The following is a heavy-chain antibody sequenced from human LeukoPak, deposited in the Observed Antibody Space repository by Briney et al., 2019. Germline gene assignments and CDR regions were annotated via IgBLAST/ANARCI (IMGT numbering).Heavy chain of an antibody. Sequence: SETLSLTCAVYGGSLSGYYWSWIRQPPGKGLEWIGEINHSGSTNYNPSLKSRVTISVDTSKNQFSLKLSSVTAADTAVYYCARESKPPYYYGSGSSSDWFDPWGQGTLVTVSS. CDR3: ARESKPPYYYGSGSSSDWFDP. CDR2: INHSGST. J-gene: IGHJ5*02. D-gene: IGHD3-10*01. V-gene: IGHV4-34*01. CDR1: GGSLSGYY.